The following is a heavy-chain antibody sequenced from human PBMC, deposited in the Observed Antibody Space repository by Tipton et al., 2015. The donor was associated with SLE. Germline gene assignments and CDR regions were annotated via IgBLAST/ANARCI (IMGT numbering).Heavy chain of an antibody. V-gene: IGHV4-34*01. CDR3: ARESRYSSNWLNAVDV. CDR2: TNPSGNT. CDR1: GGSFSGYS. D-gene: IGHD6-13*01. J-gene: IGHJ3*01. Sequence: GLVKPSETLSLTCAVYGGSFSGYSWSWIRQPPGKGLEWIGQTNPSGNTNYNPSLKSRVTISVDTSNNQLSLKLTSVTAADTAVYYCARESRYSSNWLNAVDVWGQGTMVTVSS.